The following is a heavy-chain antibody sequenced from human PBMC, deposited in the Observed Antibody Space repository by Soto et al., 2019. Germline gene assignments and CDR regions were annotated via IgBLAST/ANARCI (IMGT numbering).Heavy chain of an antibody. CDR1: GGTFSSYA. D-gene: IGHD3-22*01. J-gene: IGHJ6*02. V-gene: IGHV1-69*01. CDR3: ARLSSGYYGYYGIDV. CDR2: IIPIFGTA. Sequence: QVQLVQSGAEVKTPGSSVKVSCKASGGTFSSYAISWVRQAPGQGLEWMGGIIPIFGTANYAQKFQGRVTITADESTSTAYMELSSLRSEDTAVYSCARLSSGYYGYYGIDVWGQGTTVTVSS.